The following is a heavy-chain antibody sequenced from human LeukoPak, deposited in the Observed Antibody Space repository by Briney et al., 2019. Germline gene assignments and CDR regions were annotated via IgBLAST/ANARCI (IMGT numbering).Heavy chain of an antibody. V-gene: IGHV3-7*05. CDR1: GFTLSSYW. D-gene: IGHD2/OR15-2a*01. CDR2: IKQDGSDK. J-gene: IGHJ4*02. CDR3: ARGPPPSYSTTWFDY. Sequence: GGSLRLSCAASGFTLSSYWMSWVRQAPGKGLEWVANIKQDGSDKYYVDSVKGRFTISRDNAKNSLYLQMNSLRAEDTAAYYCARGPPPSYSTTWFDYWGQGTLVTVSS.